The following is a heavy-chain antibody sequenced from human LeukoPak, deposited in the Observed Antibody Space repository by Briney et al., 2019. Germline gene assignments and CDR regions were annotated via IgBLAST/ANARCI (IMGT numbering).Heavy chain of an antibody. V-gene: IGHV4-4*02. CDR3: ARVASYYDSSGYYYGLDY. Sequence: SGTLSLTCAVSGGSISSSNWWSWVRQPPGKGLEWIGEIYHSGSTNYNPSLKSRVTMSVDKSKNQFSLKLSSVTAADTAVYYCARVASYYDSSGYYYGLDYWGQGTLVTVSS. D-gene: IGHD3-22*01. J-gene: IGHJ4*02. CDR1: GGSISSSNW. CDR2: IYHSGST.